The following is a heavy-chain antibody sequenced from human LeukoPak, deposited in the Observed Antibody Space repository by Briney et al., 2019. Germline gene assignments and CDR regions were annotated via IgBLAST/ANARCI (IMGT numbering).Heavy chain of an antibody. CDR3: ARPYGSGSYYYYNMDV. Sequence: SETLSLTCSVSGGSISSSSYYWGWIRQPPGKGLEWIGTVYYSGTSYYNPSLKSRVSMSVDTSKNQFFLKLSSVTAADTATYYCARPYGSGSYYYYNMDVWGKGTTVTVS. CDR2: VYYSGTS. V-gene: IGHV4-39*01. CDR1: GGSISSSSYY. D-gene: IGHD3-10*01. J-gene: IGHJ6*03.